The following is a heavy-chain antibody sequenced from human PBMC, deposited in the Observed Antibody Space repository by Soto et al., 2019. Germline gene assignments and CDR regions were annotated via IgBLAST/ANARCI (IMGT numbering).Heavy chain of an antibody. Sequence: SETLSLTCTVSGGSISSYYWSWIRQPAGKGLEWIGRIYTTESTNYNPSLKSRVTMSVDTSKNQLSLRLSSVTAAGTAVYYCARALSLGGVDFWGQGTLVTVSS. J-gene: IGHJ4*02. CDR2: IYTTEST. CDR1: GGSISSYY. V-gene: IGHV4-4*07. D-gene: IGHD3-3*01. CDR3: ARALSLGGVDF.